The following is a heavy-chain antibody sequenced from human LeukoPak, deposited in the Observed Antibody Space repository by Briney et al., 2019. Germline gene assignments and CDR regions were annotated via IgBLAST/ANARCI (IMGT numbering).Heavy chain of an antibody. J-gene: IGHJ6*02. Sequence: RGESLKPSCKASGYNFPSFWIGWVRPMPGKGPEWMGIIYPGDSDTKYSPSFEGQVTISADKSMSVAYLQWSNLSASDSAMYYCARHVVVRRDWNSFGAASYNYHYGLDVWGQGTTVTVSS. CDR2: IYPGDSDT. CDR3: ARHVVVRRDWNSFGAASYNYHYGLDV. V-gene: IGHV5-51*01. D-gene: IGHD1-1*01. CDR1: GYNFPSFW.